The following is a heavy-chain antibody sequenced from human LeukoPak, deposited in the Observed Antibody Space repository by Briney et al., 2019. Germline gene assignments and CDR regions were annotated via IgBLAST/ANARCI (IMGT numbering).Heavy chain of an antibody. V-gene: IGHV3-23*01. CDR2: IGNSDET. D-gene: IGHD4-11*01. CDR3: QSNSDSFDY. CDR1: GFFFNTNA. Sequence: GGSLRLSCAASGFFFNTNAMSWVRQAPGMGLEWVAAIGNSDETYYADAVKGRFTISRDTSKSTLYLQMNSLKPEDTAVYYCQSNSDSFDYWGQGTLVTVSS. J-gene: IGHJ4*02.